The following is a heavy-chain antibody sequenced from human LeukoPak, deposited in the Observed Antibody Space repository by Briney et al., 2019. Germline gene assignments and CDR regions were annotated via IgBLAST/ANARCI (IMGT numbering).Heavy chain of an antibody. CDR1: GVSITNYY. D-gene: IGHD2/OR15-2a*01. J-gene: IGHJ1*01. CDR2: INNSGFT. V-gene: IGHV4-4*07. Sequence: SETLSLTCTVSGVSITNYYWSWIRQPAGRGLECIGRINNSGFTYYNPSLKSRVTMSVDTSKSQFSLKLSSVTAADTAVYYCAQKAPFSPAYSQQWGQGTLVTVSS. CDR3: AQKAPFSPAYSQQ.